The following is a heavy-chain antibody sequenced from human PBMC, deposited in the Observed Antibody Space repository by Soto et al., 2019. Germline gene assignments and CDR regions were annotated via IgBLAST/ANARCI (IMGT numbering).Heavy chain of an antibody. CDR2: IYYTGRT. J-gene: IGHJ4*02. Sequence: QVQLQEAGPGLVKPSQTLSLTCTVSGGSIYTGGFYWSWIRQLPGKGLEWPVYIYYTGRTQYTPSLKSRLTISTATSDNQFSLRLTSVTAADTAVYYCATSLVTSRTRVDYWGQGTLVTVSS. D-gene: IGHD1-26*01. V-gene: IGHV4-31*03. CDR1: GGSIYTGGFY. CDR3: ATSLVTSRTRVDY.